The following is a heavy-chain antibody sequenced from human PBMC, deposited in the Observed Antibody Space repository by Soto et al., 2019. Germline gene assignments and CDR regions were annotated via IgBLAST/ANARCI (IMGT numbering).Heavy chain of an antibody. J-gene: IGHJ4*02. CDR3: HLSGHDYGDSPGYYFDY. D-gene: IGHD4-17*01. CDR1: SGSISSSNW. CDR2: IYHSGST. V-gene: IGHV4-4*02. Sequence: SETPSLTCAVSSGSISSSNWWSWFRQPPGKGLEWIGEIYHSGSTNYNPSLKSRVTISVDKSKNQFSLKLSSVTAADTAVYYCHLSGHDYGDSPGYYFDYWCQGTLVTVAS.